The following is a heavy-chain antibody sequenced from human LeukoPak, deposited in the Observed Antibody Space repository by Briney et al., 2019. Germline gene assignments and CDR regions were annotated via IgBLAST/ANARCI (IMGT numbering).Heavy chain of an antibody. D-gene: IGHD6-19*01. V-gene: IGHV3-9*01. CDR2: ISWNSGSI. CDR3: AKDTRYGSGWYDFDY. CDR1: GFTFDDYA. J-gene: IGHJ4*02. Sequence: GGSLRLSCAASGFTFDDYAMHCVGQAPGKGLEWISGISWNSGSIGYADSVKGRFTISRDNAKNSLYLQMNSLRAEDTALYYCAKDTRYGSGWYDFDYWGQGTLVTVSS.